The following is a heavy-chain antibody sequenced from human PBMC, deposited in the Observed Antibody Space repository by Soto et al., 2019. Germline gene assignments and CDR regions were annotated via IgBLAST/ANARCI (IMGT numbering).Heavy chain of an antibody. Sequence: SETLSLTCTISGGSISPYYWSWIRQPPGKGLEWIGYISYSGSTNYNPSLQSRVTMSLDTSKNQFSLKLNSVTAADTAVYYCARFGAFYFDFWGQGSLVTVSS. CDR3: ARFGAFYFDF. V-gene: IGHV4-59*01. CDR2: ISYSGST. J-gene: IGHJ4*02. CDR1: GGSISPYY. D-gene: IGHD3-10*01.